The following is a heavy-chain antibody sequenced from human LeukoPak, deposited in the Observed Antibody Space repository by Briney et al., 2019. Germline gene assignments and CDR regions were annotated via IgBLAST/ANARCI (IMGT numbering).Heavy chain of an antibody. CDR3: ASGSGTYSPDY. D-gene: IGHD1-26*01. Sequence: ASVKVSCKASGYTFTSYHMHWVRQAPGRGLEWMGIINPSGGSTSYAQKFQGRVTMTRDTSTSTVYMDLSSLRSEDTAVYYRASGSGTYSPDYWGQGTLVTVSS. CDR1: GYTFTSYH. V-gene: IGHV1-46*03. CDR2: INPSGGST. J-gene: IGHJ4*02.